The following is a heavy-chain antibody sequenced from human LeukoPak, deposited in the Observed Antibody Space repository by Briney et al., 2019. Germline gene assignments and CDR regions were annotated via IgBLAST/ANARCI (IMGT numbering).Heavy chain of an antibody. CDR1: GFTFDEYA. V-gene: IGHV3-43*02. J-gene: IGHJ4*02. Sequence: GGSLRLSCAASGFTFDEYAMHWVRQAPGKGLEWVSLISGDGVNTHYADSVKGRFTISRDNSRNSLYLQMNSLRTEDTAFYYCAKDRYSAGWYVDYWGQGTLVTVSS. D-gene: IGHD6-19*01. CDR3: AKDRYSAGWYVDY. CDR2: ISGDGVNT.